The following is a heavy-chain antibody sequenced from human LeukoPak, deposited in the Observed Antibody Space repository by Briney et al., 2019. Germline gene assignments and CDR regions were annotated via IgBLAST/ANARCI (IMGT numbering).Heavy chain of an antibody. D-gene: IGHD4-11*01. CDR1: GGSFSGYY. CDR3: AREAMTTFS. J-gene: IGHJ4*02. Sequence: SETLSLTCAVYGGSFSGYYWSCIRQPPGKGLEWIGEINHSGSTNYNPSLKSRVTISVDTSKNQFSLKLSSVTAADTAVYYCAREAMTTFSWGQGTLVTVSS. CDR2: INHSGST. V-gene: IGHV4-34*01.